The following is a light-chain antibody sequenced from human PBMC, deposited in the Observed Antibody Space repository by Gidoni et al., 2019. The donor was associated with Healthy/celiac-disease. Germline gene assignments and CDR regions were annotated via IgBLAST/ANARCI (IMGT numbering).Light chain of an antibody. J-gene: IGLJ3*02. CDR3: QSYDSSNFWV. Sequence: NFMLTQPHSVSEPPGKPVTISCTRSSGSIASNYVQWYQQRPGSSPTTVIYEDNQRPSGVSDRFSGSIDSSSNSASLTISGLKTEDEADYYCQSYDSSNFWVFGGGTKLTVL. CDR2: EDN. V-gene: IGLV6-57*01. CDR1: SGSIASNY.